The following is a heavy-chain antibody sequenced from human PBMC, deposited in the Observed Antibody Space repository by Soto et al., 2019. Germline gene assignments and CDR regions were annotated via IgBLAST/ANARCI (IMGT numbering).Heavy chain of an antibody. CDR2: IYRTGST. Sequence: SETLSRTCTVSGGSISTYYWNWIRQSPGKRLEWIGYIYRTGSTHYNPSLNSRVTISLDTSRNKFSLKLNSVTAADTAVYFCARQIGDDPFDIWGQGTMVTV. CDR3: ARQIGDDPFDI. V-gene: IGHV4-59*01. CDR1: GGSISTYY. J-gene: IGHJ3*02. D-gene: IGHD3-3*01.